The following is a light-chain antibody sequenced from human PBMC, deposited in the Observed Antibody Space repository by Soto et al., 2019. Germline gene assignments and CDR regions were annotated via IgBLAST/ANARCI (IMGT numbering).Light chain of an antibody. CDR2: AAS. J-gene: IGKJ5*01. CDR1: QTISTW. Sequence: GDRVTITCRASQTISTWMAWYQQKPGKAPKLLIYAASGLQSGVPSRFSGSGSGTDFTLTISSLQPDDFATYYCQQYNSYSLTFGQGTRLEIK. CDR3: QQYNSYSLT. V-gene: IGKV1-5*01.